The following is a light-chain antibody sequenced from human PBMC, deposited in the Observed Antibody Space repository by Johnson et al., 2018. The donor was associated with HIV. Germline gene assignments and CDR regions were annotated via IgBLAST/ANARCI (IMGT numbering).Light chain of an antibody. V-gene: IGLV1-51*01. J-gene: IGLJ1*01. CDR1: SSNIGDNY. Sequence: QSVLTQPPSVSAAPGQKVSISCSGSSSNIGDNYVSWYQQLPGTAPKLLIYDNNKRPSGIPDRFSGSQSGTSATLGITGLQTGDEADYYCGTWDSCLSAYVFGTGTKVTVL. CDR2: DNN. CDR3: GTWDSCLSAYV.